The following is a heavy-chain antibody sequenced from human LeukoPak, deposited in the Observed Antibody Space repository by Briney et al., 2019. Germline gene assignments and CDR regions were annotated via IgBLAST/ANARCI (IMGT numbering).Heavy chain of an antibody. CDR1: GFTFSSYW. V-gene: IGHV3-74*01. Sequence: GGSLRLSCAASGFTFSSYWMHWVRQTPGKGLVWASRISSDGSSTSYADSVKGRFTISRDNAKNTLYLQMNSLRAEDTAVYYCAIPRHDAFDIWGQGTMVTVSS. J-gene: IGHJ3*02. CDR2: ISSDGSST. CDR3: AIPRHDAFDI.